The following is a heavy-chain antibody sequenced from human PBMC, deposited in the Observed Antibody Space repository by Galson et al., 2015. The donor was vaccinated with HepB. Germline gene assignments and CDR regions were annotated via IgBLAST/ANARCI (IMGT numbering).Heavy chain of an antibody. CDR2: ISAYKGNT. D-gene: IGHD2-15*01. V-gene: IGHV1-18*04. Sequence: SVKVSCKASGYTFTSYGISWVRQAPGQGLEWMGWISAYKGNTNYAQKFQGRVTMTTDTSTSTAYMELRSLRSDDTAVYYCARHSVVAATYDAFDIWGQGTMVTVSS. CDR1: GYTFTSYG. CDR3: ARHSVVAATYDAFDI. J-gene: IGHJ3*02.